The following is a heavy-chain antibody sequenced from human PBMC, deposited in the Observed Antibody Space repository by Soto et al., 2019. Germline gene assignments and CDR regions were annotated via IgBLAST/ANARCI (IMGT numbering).Heavy chain of an antibody. Sequence: SATLTLTCTFSGDSIRSIFYYWAWMRQPPGQGLAWVGSMYYSGTTYYNPSLKSRVTISVDTSKFSLQLSSVTAADTAVYYGARHWSSSGHTWVATRGQGIRVSVS. D-gene: IGHD5-12*01. V-gene: IGHV4-39*01. CDR1: GDSIRSIFYY. CDR2: MYYSGTT. CDR3: ARHWSSSGHTWVAT. J-gene: IGHJ4*02.